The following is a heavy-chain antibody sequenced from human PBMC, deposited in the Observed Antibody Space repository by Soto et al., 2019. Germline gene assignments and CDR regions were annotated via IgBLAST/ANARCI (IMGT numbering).Heavy chain of an antibody. J-gene: IGHJ4*02. Sequence: SVKVSCKASGGTFSSYAISWVRQAPGQGLEWMGGIIPIFGTANYAQKFQGRVTITAGESTSTAYMELSSLRSEDTAVYYCARHMTGYYLFDYWGQGTLVTVSS. V-gene: IGHV1-69*13. CDR1: GGTFSSYA. CDR3: ARHMTGYYLFDY. D-gene: IGHD3-9*01. CDR2: IIPIFGTA.